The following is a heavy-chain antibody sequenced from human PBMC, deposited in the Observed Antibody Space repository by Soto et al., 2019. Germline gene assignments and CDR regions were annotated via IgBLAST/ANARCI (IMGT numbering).Heavy chain of an antibody. CDR1: GFTFSDHY. CDR3: ARGGYCSSTSCYTDYYGMDV. Sequence: GGSLRLSCAASGFTFSDHYMDWVRQAPGKGLEWVGRTRNKANSYTTEYAASVKGRFTISRDDSKNSLYLQMNSLKTEDTAVYYCARGGYCSSTSCYTDYYGMDVWGQGATVTVSS. D-gene: IGHD2-2*02. V-gene: IGHV3-72*01. CDR2: TRNKANSYTT. J-gene: IGHJ6*02.